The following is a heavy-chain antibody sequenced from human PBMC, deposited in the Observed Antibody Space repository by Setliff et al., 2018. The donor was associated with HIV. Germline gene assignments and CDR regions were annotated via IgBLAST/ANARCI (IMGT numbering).Heavy chain of an antibody. Sequence: SVKVSCKVSGDTFNNYGLNWVRQAPGQGLEWMGGIIPIFKSADYAQKFQGRVTITTDESTSTAYMDLSSLKSEDTAIYYCARASGDAYNYEGAFDVWGQGTLVTVS. J-gene: IGHJ3*01. CDR1: GDTFNNYG. CDR3: ARASGDAYNYEGAFDV. CDR2: IIPIFKSA. V-gene: IGHV1-69*05. D-gene: IGHD5-12*01.